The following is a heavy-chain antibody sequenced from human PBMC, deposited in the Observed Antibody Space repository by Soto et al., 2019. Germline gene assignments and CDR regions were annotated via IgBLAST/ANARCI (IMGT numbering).Heavy chain of an antibody. Sequence: DTLSLTCTVSGGSVSNSNYYWGWIRQSPGKGLEWIGSVYYRGRSYSKSSVKSRVTISVDTSKNQFSLNLNSVTASDTAVYFCVSQRTSVLTQAYFDYWGPGALVTVSS. D-gene: IGHD2-8*01. CDR2: VYYRGRS. CDR3: VSQRTSVLTQAYFDY. J-gene: IGHJ4*02. CDR1: GGSVSNSNYY. V-gene: IGHV4-39*01.